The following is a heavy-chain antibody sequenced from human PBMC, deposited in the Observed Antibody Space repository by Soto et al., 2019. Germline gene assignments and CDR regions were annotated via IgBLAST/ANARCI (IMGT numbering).Heavy chain of an antibody. V-gene: IGHV3-23*01. CDR2: IGGGGDTI. Sequence: GGSLRLSCAASGFGFYSYAMSWIRQGPGMGLEWVSTIGGGGDTIHYADSVKGRFTISRDNSKNTLFLQMESLRVEDTAVYYCAKTPDYRIDVVATTFHFWGQGILVTVSS. D-gene: IGHD1-1*01. CDR3: AKTPDYRIDVVATTFHF. J-gene: IGHJ4*02. CDR1: GFGFYSYA.